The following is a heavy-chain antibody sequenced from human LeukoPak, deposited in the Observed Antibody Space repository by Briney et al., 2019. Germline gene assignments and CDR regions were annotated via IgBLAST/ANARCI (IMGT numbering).Heavy chain of an antibody. V-gene: IGHV3-9*01. CDR2: LSRNSGSI. CDR1: GFTFDDYA. CDR3: AKSNQLTLDPGDWVDP. Sequence: GRSLRLSRAASGFTFDDYAMRGVRQAPGEGLEGASGLSRNSGSIGYADSVKGRVTISRANAKNSLYLQRNSLRAEDTALYYCAKSNQLTLDPGDWVDPWGQGTLVTVSS. J-gene: IGHJ5*02. D-gene: IGHD2-2*01.